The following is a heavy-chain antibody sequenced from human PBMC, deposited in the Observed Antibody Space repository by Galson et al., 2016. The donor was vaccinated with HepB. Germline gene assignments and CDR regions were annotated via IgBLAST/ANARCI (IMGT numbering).Heavy chain of an antibody. CDR1: GLIVSSHW. CDR3: ARELQLTANYFDY. Sequence: SLRLSGAASGLIVSSHWMSGGRQAPGKGLERVANIKEDGSERYYVDSVKGRFAISRDNAKTSLYLQMSSLRAEDTAVYYCARELQLTANYFDYWGQGTLVTVSS. V-gene: IGHV3-7*01. CDR2: IKEDGSER. J-gene: IGHJ4*02. D-gene: IGHD2-21*02.